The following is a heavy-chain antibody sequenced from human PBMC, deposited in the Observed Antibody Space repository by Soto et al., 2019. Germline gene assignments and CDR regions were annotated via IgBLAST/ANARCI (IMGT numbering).Heavy chain of an antibody. CDR1: VFTYSNSW. V-gene: IGHV3-74*01. J-gene: IGHJ4*02. CDR2: INADGTST. Sequence: GSLGLSFAAAVFTYSNSWMHFVRQVSGKGLEWVSRINADGTSTSYADSVKGRFTISRDNAKNTLYLHVNSLRAEDTAVYYCVKVLARGVGVPRFYFDSWGQGALVTVSS. CDR3: VKVLARGVGVPRFYFDS. D-gene: IGHD2-2*01.